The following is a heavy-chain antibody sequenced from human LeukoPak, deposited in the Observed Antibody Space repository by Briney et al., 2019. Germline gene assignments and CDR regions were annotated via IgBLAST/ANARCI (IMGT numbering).Heavy chain of an antibody. Sequence: GRSLRLSCAASGFTFSSYGMHWVRQAPGKGLEGVAVIWYDGSNKYYADSVKGRFTISRDNSKNTLYLQMNSLRAEDTAVYYCARDVPSSGSYLSGVDYWGQGTLVTVSS. V-gene: IGHV3-33*01. J-gene: IGHJ4*02. CDR1: GFTFSSYG. CDR2: IWYDGSNK. CDR3: ARDVPSSGSYLSGVDY. D-gene: IGHD3-10*01.